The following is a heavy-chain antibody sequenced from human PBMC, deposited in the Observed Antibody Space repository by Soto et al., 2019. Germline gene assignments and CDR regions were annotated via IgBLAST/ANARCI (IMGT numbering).Heavy chain of an antibody. CDR3: ARGVLLAPDV. J-gene: IGHJ6*02. CDR2: MYYSGRT. Sequence: QVQLQESGPGLVKPSETLSLTCSVSGGSITSHYWTWVRQPPGKGLEWIGYMYYSGRTNYHPSLKSRVPVSIDPSKNQSSLQMSSITAADTAVYYCARGVLLAPDVWGQGTTVTVSS. V-gene: IGHV4-59*08. D-gene: IGHD1-26*01. CDR1: GGSITSHY.